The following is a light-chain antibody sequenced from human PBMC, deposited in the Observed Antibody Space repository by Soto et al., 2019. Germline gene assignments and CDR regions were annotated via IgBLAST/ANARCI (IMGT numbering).Light chain of an antibody. CDR2: GAS. CDR3: QQYGSSLWT. J-gene: IGKJ1*01. V-gene: IGKV3-20*01. CDR1: QSVPSN. Sequence: EIVMTQSPATLSVSPGERATLSCRASQSVPSNLAWYQQKPGQAPGLLIYGASSRATGIPDRFSGSGSGTDFTLTISRLEPEDFAVYYCQQYGSSLWTFGKGTKVDIK.